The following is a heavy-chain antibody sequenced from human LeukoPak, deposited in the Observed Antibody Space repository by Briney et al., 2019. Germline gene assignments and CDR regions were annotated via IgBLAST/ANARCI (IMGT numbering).Heavy chain of an antibody. CDR3: ARVGYYDFWSGYPVIYYYYYYMDV. V-gene: IGHV4-34*01. J-gene: IGHJ6*03. Sequence: PSETLSLTCAVYGGSSSGYYWSWIRQPPGKGLEWIGSIYYSGNTYYNPSLKSRVTISVDTSKNQFSLKLSSVTAADTAVYYCARVGYYDFWSGYPVIYYYYYYMDVWGKGTTVTVSS. CDR1: GGSSSGYY. D-gene: IGHD3-3*01. CDR2: IYYSGNT.